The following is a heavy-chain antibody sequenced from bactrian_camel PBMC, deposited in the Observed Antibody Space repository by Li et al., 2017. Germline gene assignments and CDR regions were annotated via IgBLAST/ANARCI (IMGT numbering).Heavy chain of an antibody. V-gene: IGHV3S53*01. CDR3: AALSGGHCSADAVVDSGN. D-gene: IGHD3*01. CDR2: LDADGVT. CDR1: GRVYSSYC. Sequence: HVQLVESGGGSVQAGGSLRLSCAASGRVYSSYCMGWFRQAPGQMREGVASLDADGVTDYLDSVKGRFIISKDDTKTALILQMNNLKPEDTGMYYCAALSGGHCSADAVVDSGNWGQGTQVTVS. J-gene: IGHJ4*01.